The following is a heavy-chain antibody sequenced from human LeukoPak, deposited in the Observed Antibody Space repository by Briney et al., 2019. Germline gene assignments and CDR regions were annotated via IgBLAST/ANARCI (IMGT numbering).Heavy chain of an antibody. J-gene: IGHJ4*02. CDR3: ARDRYYGSGSYYN. D-gene: IGHD3-10*01. CDR2: IDPNSGGT. Sequence: ASVKVSCKASGYTFTGYNLHWVRQAPGQGLEWMGWIDPNSGGTSYAQKFQGRVTMTEDTSTDTAYMELSSLRSEDTAVYYCARDRYYGSGSYYNWGQGTLVNVSS. CDR1: GYTFTGYN. V-gene: IGHV1-2*02.